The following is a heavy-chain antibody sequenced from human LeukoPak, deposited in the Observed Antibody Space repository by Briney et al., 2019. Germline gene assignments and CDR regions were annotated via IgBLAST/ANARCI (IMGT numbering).Heavy chain of an antibody. CDR1: GFTFSSYG. V-gene: IGHV3-30*18. D-gene: IGHD2-15*01. CDR2: ISDDGSNK. CDR3: AKDTGYCSGGSCYWLDH. Sequence: GGSLRLSCAASGFTFSSYGMHWVRQAPGKGLEGVAVISDDGSNKYYADSVKGRFTISRDNSKNTLYLQMNSLRAEDTAVYYCAKDTGYCSGGSCYWLDHWGQGTLVTVSS. J-gene: IGHJ5*02.